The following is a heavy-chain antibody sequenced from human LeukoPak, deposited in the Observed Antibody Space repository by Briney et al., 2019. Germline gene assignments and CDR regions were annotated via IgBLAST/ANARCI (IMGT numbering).Heavy chain of an antibody. D-gene: IGHD5-12*01. CDR2: IIPIFGTA. V-gene: IGHV1-69*06. CDR1: GGTFSSYA. J-gene: IGHJ4*02. CDR3: ARSGRGTYYYFDL. Sequence: PMASVKVSCKASGGTFSSYAISWVRQAPGQGLEWMGGIIPIFGTANYAQKFQGRVTITADKSTSTAYMELSSLRSEDTAVYYCARSGRGTYYYFDLWGQGTLVTVSS.